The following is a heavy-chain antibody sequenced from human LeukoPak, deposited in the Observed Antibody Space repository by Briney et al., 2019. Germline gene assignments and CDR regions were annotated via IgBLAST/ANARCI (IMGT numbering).Heavy chain of an antibody. CDR2: ISYDGSNK. CDR1: GFTFSSYG. CDR3: ARDPHGLLGVDDY. V-gene: IGHV3-30*03. J-gene: IGHJ4*02. D-gene: IGHD3-3*01. Sequence: PGRSLRLSCAASGFTFSSYGMHWVRQAPGKGLEWVAVISYDGSNKYYADSVKGRFTISRDNSKNTPYLQMNSLRAEDTAVYYCARDPHGLLGVDDYWGQGTLVTVSS.